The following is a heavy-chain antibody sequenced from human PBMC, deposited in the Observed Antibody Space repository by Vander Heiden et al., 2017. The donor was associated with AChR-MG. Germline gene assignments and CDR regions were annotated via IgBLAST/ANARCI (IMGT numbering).Heavy chain of an antibody. D-gene: IGHD3-3*01. Sequence: QVQLQESGPGLVKPSETLSLTCTVSGGSISSYYWSWIRQPPGKGLEWIGYIYSSGSTNYNPSLKSRVTISVDTSKNQFSLKLSSVTAADTAVYYCARVSRRGGSGYSLYYFDYWGQGTLVTVSS. CDR3: ARVSRRGGSGYSLYYFDY. J-gene: IGHJ4*02. CDR1: GGSISSYY. V-gene: IGHV4-59*01. CDR2: IYSSGST.